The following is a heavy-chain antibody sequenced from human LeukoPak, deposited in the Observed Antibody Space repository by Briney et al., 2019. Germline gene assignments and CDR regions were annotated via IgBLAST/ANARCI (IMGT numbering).Heavy chain of an antibody. D-gene: IGHD2-2*01. Sequence: GGSLRLSCAASGFTFSSYAMSWVRQAPGKGLEWVSAISGSGGSTYYADSVKGRFTISRDNSKNTLYLQMNSLRAEDTAVYYCAKDIVGQLLCHGFDYWGQGTLVTVSS. CDR1: GFTFSSYA. V-gene: IGHV3-23*01. J-gene: IGHJ4*02. CDR3: AKDIVGQLLCHGFDY. CDR2: ISGSGGST.